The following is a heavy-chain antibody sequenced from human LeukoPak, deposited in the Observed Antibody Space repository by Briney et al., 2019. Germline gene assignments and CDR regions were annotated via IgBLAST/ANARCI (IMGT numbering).Heavy chain of an antibody. D-gene: IGHD2-15*01. CDR2: IYDIGNT. CDR1: GDSISGYY. CDR3: AREYSNWFDP. Sequence: KPSETLSLTCTVSGDSISGYYWSWIRQPPGKGLEWIGYIYDIGNTNYNPSLKSRVTISVDTSKNQFSLNLSSVTASDTAVYYCAREYSNWFDPWGQGTLVTVSS. J-gene: IGHJ5*02. V-gene: IGHV4-59*01.